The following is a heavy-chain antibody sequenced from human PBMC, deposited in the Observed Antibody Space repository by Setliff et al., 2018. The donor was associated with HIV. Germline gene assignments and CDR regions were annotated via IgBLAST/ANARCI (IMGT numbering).Heavy chain of an antibody. J-gene: IGHJ4*01. Sequence: PPETRSLTCTVSDPSITMHYWSWIRQSPGKAFEWIGYIYATGSTNYNPTLQSRVTILMDLSMNPLSLHLASVTTGDTAVYFCAPGEGVASTYFHDWGQGTQVTVSS. CDR1: DPSITMHY. CDR2: IYATGST. CDR3: APGEGVASTYFHD. V-gene: IGHV4-59*03. D-gene: IGHD3-3*01.